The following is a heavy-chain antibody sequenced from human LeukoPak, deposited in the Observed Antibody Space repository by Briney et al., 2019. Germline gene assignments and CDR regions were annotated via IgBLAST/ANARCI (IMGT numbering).Heavy chain of an antibody. CDR2: ISPSGGST. CDR3: AREYSVRDEAGGFKP. CDR1: GYTFTSNY. V-gene: IGHV1-46*01. D-gene: IGHD2-15*01. Sequence: ASVKVSCKAFGYTFTSNYMHWVRQAPGQGPEWMGVISPSGGSTTYAQKFQGRVTLTRDMSTSTDYLELSSLRSEDTAVYYCAREYSVRDEAGGFKPWGQGTLVTVSS. J-gene: IGHJ5*02.